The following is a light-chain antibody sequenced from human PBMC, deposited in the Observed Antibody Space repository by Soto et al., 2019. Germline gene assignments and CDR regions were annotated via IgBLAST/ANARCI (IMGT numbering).Light chain of an antibody. CDR2: GAS. J-gene: IGKJ5*01. CDR1: QSFSSTY. Sequence: EIGLTQSPGTLSLSPGERATLSCRASQSFSSTYLAWYQQKPGQAPRLLIYGASSRATGIPDRFSGGGSGTDFSLTISRLDPEDFAVYYCQQYSSSPINFGQGTRLEIK. V-gene: IGKV3-20*01. CDR3: QQYSSSPIN.